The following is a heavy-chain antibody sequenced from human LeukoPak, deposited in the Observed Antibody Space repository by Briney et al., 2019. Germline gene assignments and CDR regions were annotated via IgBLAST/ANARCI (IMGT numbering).Heavy chain of an antibody. CDR1: GFTFSSNG. V-gene: IGHV3-33*01. J-gene: IGHJ3*02. D-gene: IGHD6-19*01. CDR2: IWYDGSNK. Sequence: GGSLRLSCAASGFTFSSNGMHWVRQAPGKGLEWVAVIWYDGSNKYYADSVKGRFTISRDNSKNTLYLQMNSLRAEDTAVYYCARDNSSGWYEVYAFDIWGQGTMVTVSS. CDR3: ARDNSSGWYEVYAFDI.